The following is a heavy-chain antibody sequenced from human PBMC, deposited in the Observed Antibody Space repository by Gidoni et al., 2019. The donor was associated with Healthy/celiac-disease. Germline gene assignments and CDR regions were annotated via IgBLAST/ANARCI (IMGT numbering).Heavy chain of an antibody. CDR2: ISYDGSNK. J-gene: IGHJ4*02. CDR1: VFTFSSYA. V-gene: IGHV3-30-3*01. D-gene: IGHD3-10*01. CDR3: ASDRYYYGSGSCHY. Sequence: QVQLVESVGGVVQPVRSLSLSCPASVFTFSSYAMHWFRQAPGKGMEWVEVISYDGSNKYYAEYVKGRFTISRDNSKNTLYLQMNSLRAEDTAVYYCASDRYYYGSGSCHYWGQGTLVTVSS.